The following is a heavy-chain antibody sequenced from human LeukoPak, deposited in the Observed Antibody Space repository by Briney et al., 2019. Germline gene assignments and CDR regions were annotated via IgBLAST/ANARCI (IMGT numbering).Heavy chain of an antibody. CDR3: ARHGGYYDSSGYYRFDY. V-gene: IGHV4-39*01. J-gene: IGHJ4*02. CDR2: IYYSGST. Sequence: SETLSLTCTVSGGFISSSSYYWGWIRQPPGKGLEWIGSIYYSGSTNYNPSLKSRVTISIDTSKNHFSLKLSSVTAADTAVYYCARHGGYYDSSGYYRFDYWGQGTLVTVSS. CDR1: GGFISSSSYY. D-gene: IGHD3-22*01.